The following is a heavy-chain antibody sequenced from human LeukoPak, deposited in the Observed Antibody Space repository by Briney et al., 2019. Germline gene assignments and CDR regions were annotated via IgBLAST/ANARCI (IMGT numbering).Heavy chain of an antibody. J-gene: IGHJ4*02. CDR3: ARARSAAGNFDY. CDR2: IYYSGST. Sequence: KPSETLSLTCTVSGGSISSGGYYWSWIRQHPGKGLEWIGYIYYSGSTYYNPSLKSRVTISADTSKNQFSLKLSSVTAADTAVYYCARARSAAGNFDYWGQGTLVTVSS. CDR1: GGSISSGGYY. V-gene: IGHV4-31*03. D-gene: IGHD6-13*01.